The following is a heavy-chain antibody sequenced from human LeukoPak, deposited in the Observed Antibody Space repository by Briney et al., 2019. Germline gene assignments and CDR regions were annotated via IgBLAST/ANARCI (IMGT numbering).Heavy chain of an antibody. D-gene: IGHD6-13*01. CDR2: IKQDGSEK. CDR3: ARDYPIAAAGTGRVY. J-gene: IGHJ4*02. CDR1: GFTFSSYW. V-gene: IGHV3-7*03. Sequence: GASLRLSCAASGFTFSSYWMSWVRQAPGKGLEWVANIKQDGSEKYYVDSVKGRFTISRNNAKNSLYLQMNSLRAEDTAVYYCARDYPIAAAGTGRVYWGQGTLVTVSS.